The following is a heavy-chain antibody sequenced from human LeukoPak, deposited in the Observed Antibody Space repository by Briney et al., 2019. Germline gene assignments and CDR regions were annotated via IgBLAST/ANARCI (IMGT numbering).Heavy chain of an antibody. J-gene: IGHJ6*03. Sequence: QTEGSLGLSCAASGLTFSNYAMSWVRKAPGKGLEWVSIFGYRGGSIYYAYSVQGRFTISRDNSKNTLSLQMNGLRPEDTAVYYCAKSWGYTRPYYNYMDVWGKGTTVTVSS. D-gene: IGHD3-16*02. CDR2: FGYRGGSI. CDR1: GLTFSNYA. CDR3: AKSWGYTRPYYNYMDV. V-gene: IGHV3-23*01.